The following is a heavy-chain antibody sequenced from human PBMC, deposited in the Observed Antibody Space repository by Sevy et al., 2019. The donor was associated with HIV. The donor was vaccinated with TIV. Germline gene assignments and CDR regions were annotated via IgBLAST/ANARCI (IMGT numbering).Heavy chain of an antibody. V-gene: IGHV3-9*01. CDR2: ISWNSRNI. D-gene: IGHD3-9*01. J-gene: IGHJ4*02. CDR1: GFPFNDHA. Sequence: SLRLSCAASGFPFNDHAMHWVRQVPGKGLEWVSGISWNSRNIGYADSVKGRFTISRDNARHFVYLEMNSLRPEDTALYYCAKDEGYYDILTGHPDYWGQGTLVTVSS. CDR3: AKDEGYYDILTGHPDY.